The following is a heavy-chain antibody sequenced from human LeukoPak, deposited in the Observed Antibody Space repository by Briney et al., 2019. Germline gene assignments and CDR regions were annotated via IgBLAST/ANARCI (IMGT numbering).Heavy chain of an antibody. CDR2: MYYGAST. V-gene: IGHV4-39*07. Sequence: SETLSLTCSVSGGSISSGGYYWGWIRQPPGKGLEWIGSMYYGASTYYNPSLKSRVTISVDTSKSQFSLKLNSVTAADTAVYYCARYSSTPGQFDYWGQGTLVTVSS. CDR1: GGSISSGGYY. CDR3: ARYSSTPGQFDY. D-gene: IGHD6-13*01. J-gene: IGHJ4*02.